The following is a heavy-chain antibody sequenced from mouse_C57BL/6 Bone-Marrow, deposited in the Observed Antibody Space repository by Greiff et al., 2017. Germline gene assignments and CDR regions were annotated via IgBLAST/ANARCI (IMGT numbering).Heavy chain of an antibody. D-gene: IGHD3-2*02. V-gene: IGHV10-3*01. J-gene: IGHJ3*01. Sequence: EVQVVESGGGLVQPKGSLKLSCAASGFTFNTYAMHWVRQAPGKGLEWVARIRSKSSNYATYYADSVKDRFTISRDDSQSMLYLQMNNLKTEDTAMYYCVRDDSSGYGFAYWGQGTLVTVSA. CDR3: VRDDSSGYGFAY. CDR2: IRSKSSNYAT. CDR1: GFTFNTYA.